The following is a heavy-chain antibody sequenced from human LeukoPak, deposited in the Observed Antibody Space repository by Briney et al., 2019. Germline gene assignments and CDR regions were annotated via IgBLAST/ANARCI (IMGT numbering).Heavy chain of an antibody. Sequence: PSETLSLTCAVSGDSISSSTWWSWVGQPPEKRLEWIGEISHRGSTNYNSSLKSRVTISIDKSRNQFSLSLSSVTAADTALYFCARVLTTLTKYERGTFDLWGRGTLVIVSS. CDR2: ISHRGST. CDR3: ARVLTTLTKYERGTFDL. J-gene: IGHJ4*02. V-gene: IGHV4-4*02. CDR1: GDSISSSTW. D-gene: IGHD4-17*01.